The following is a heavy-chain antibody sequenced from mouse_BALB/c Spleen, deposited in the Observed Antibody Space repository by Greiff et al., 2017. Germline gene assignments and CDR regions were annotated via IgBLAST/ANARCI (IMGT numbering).Heavy chain of an antibody. J-gene: IGHJ3*01. D-gene: IGHD2-4*01. CDR1: GYSITSDYA. CDR2: ISYSGST. CDR3: ARGDCDWAWFAY. V-gene: IGHV3-2*02. Sequence: EVQGVESGPGLVKPSQSLSLTCTVTGYSITSDYAWNWIRQFPGNKLVWMGYISYSGSTSYNPSLKSRISITRDTSKNQFFLQLNSVTNEDTATYYCARGDCDWAWFAYWGQETLVTVSA.